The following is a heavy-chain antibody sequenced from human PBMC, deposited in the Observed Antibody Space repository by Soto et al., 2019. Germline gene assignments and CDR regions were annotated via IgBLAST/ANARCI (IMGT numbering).Heavy chain of an antibody. D-gene: IGHD2-2*01. CDR2: IKQDGSEK. CDR3: ARDSAYFRSTSCYLSYYYYMDV. Sequence: EVQVVESGGGLVQPGGSLRLSCAASGFTFSNHWMTWVRQAPGKGLEWVANIKQDGSEKYYVDSVKGRFTLSRDNAKNSLYLQMNSLRAEDTAVYYCARDSAYFRSTSCYLSYYYYMDVWGKGTTVTVSS. CDR1: GFTFSNHW. V-gene: IGHV3-7*01. J-gene: IGHJ6*03.